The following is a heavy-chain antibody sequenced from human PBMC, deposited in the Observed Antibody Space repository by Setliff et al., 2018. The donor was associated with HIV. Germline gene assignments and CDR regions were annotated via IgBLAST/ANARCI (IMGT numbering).Heavy chain of an antibody. CDR3: ARGPLPADVDYYYMDV. V-gene: IGHV4-61*02. CDR2: IYTTGIT. D-gene: IGHD2-2*01. Sequence: SETLSLTCTVSGGSISSGSYYWSWIRQPAGKGLEWIGRIYTTGITNYIPSLKSRVTISLDTSKNQFSLKLTSVTTADTAVDYCARGPLPADVDYYYMDVWGKGTPVTVSS. CDR1: GGSISSGSYY. J-gene: IGHJ6*03.